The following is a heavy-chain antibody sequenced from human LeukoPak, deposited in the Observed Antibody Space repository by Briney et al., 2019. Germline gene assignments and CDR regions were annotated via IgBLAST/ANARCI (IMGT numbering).Heavy chain of an antibody. J-gene: IGHJ3*01. D-gene: IGHD2-15*01. Sequence: GGSLSLSCAASGFTFSHYRMNWVRQGPGKGLEWVSSISSSSSDIYYADSVRGRFSISRDNAKNSLYLQMNSLRADDTAVFYWAQGYCSGGSCYWAFDLWGQGTMVTVSS. CDR3: AQGYCSGGSCYWAFDL. CDR1: GFTFSHYR. V-gene: IGHV3-21*01. CDR2: ISSSSSDI.